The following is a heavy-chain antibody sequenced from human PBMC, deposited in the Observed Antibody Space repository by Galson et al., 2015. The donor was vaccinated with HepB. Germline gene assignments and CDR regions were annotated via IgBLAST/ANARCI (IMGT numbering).Heavy chain of an antibody. Sequence: SLRLSCATSGFTFGDYAMSWFRQAPGKGLEWVGFIRHKGYGGTAEYAASVKARFSISRDDSESIAYLPMDSLKTDYTAVYYCTRERGGDSDYWGQGTLVTVSS. CDR2: IRHKGYGGTA. V-gene: IGHV3-49*03. D-gene: IGHD2-21*01. J-gene: IGHJ4*02. CDR3: TRERGGDSDY. CDR1: GFTFGDYA.